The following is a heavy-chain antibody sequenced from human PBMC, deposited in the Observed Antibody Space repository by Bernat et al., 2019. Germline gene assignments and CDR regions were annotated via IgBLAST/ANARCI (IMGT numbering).Heavy chain of an antibody. CDR3: ARSHNSGYYRHIDC. Sequence: EVQLVESGVALVQPGGSLRLSFASSGFSFRSFGMSWVRQSPGHVVEWGAHIKQDGSDRYYLAAVKGRFTISRDNAKNSLYLEMNSLRAEDTAFYYCARSHNSGYYRHIDCWGQSHLVTVSS. CDR1: GFSFRSFG. CDR2: IKQDGSDR. D-gene: IGHD6-25*01. J-gene: IGHJ4*02. V-gene: IGHV3-7*01.